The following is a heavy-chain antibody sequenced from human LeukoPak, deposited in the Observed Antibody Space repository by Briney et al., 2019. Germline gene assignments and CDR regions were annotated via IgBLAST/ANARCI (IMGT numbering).Heavy chain of an antibody. CDR3: AKGGSSSWHSFDY. CDR1: GGSVSSGPYY. D-gene: IGHD6-13*01. V-gene: IGHV3-23*01. J-gene: IGHJ4*02. CDR2: ISGSGGST. Sequence: ETLSLTCTVSGGSVSSGPYYWSWVRQAPGKGLEWVSGISGSGGSTYYADSVKGRFTISRDNSKNTLYLQMNSLRAEDTAVYYCAKGGSSSWHSFDYWGQGTLVTVSS.